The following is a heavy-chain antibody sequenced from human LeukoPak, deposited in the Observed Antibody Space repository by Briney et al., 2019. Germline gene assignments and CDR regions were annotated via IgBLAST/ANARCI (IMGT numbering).Heavy chain of an antibody. CDR1: GGSFSGYY. D-gene: IGHD6-13*01. V-gene: IGHV4-34*01. CDR2: INHSGST. CDR3: ASTEYSSSWTNWFDP. J-gene: IGHJ5*02. Sequence: SETLSLTCAVYGGSFSGYYWSWIRQPPGKGLEWIGEINHSGSTNYNPSLKSRVTISVDTSKNQFSLKLSSVTAADTAVYYCASTEYSSSWTNWFDPWGQGTLVTVSS.